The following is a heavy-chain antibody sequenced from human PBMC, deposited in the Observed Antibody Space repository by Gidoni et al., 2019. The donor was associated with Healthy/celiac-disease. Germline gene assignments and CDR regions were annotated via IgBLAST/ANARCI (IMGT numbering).Heavy chain of an antibody. Sequence: QVQLVQSGAEVKKPGSSVKVSCKASGGTFSSYAISWVRQAPGQGLEWMGGIIPSFGTANYAQKFQGRVTITADESTSTAYMELSSLRSENTAVYYCARAMVWGVHTLNWFDPWGQGTLVTVSS. CDR3: ARAMVWGVHTLNWFDP. D-gene: IGHD3-10*01. CDR1: GGTFSSYA. CDR2: IIPSFGTA. J-gene: IGHJ5*02. V-gene: IGHV1-69*12.